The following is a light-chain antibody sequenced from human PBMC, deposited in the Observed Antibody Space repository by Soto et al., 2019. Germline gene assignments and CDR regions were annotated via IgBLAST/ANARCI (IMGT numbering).Light chain of an antibody. V-gene: IGKV1-33*01. CDR1: QDISNY. Sequence: DIQMTQSPSSLSASVRDRVPITCQASQDISNYLNWYQQKPGRAPKLLIYDASNLEIGVPSRFSGSGSGTDFTFTISSLQPEDIATYYCQQYDNLPLTFGGGTKVDI. CDR3: QQYDNLPLT. J-gene: IGKJ4*01. CDR2: DAS.